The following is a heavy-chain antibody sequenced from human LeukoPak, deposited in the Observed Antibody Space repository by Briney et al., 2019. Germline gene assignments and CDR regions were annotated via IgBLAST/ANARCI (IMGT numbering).Heavy chain of an antibody. V-gene: IGHV3-7*01. D-gene: IGHD3-10*01. CDR1: GFTFSSYW. J-gene: IGHJ4*02. CDR3: ATGLWTYGY. Sequence: QRGGSLRLSCAASGFTFSSYWMSWVRQAPGKGLEWVANIKRDGSEKNYVDSVKGRITISRDNAKNSLYLQMNSLRGEDTAVYYCATGLWTYGYWGQGTLVTVSS. CDR2: IKRDGSEK.